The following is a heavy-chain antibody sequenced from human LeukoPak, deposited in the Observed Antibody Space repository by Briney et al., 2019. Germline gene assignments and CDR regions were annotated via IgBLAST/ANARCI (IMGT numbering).Heavy chain of an antibody. CDR2: INSDGRST. CDR1: GFTFSSYW. D-gene: IGHD4-17*01. Sequence: GGSLRLSCAASGFTFSSYWMHWVRQAPGKGLVWVSRINSDGRSTNYADSVKGRFSISRDNAENTLYLQMNSLRAEDTAVYYCARVMNDYGDYVFDYWGQGTLVTVSS. CDR3: ARVMNDYGDYVFDY. J-gene: IGHJ4*02. V-gene: IGHV3-74*01.